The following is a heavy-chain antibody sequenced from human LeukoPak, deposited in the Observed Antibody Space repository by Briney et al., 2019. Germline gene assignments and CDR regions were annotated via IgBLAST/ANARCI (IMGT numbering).Heavy chain of an antibody. V-gene: IGHV3-15*01. D-gene: IGHD3-22*01. CDR3: TTGGNYDSSDEPFDY. Sequence: PGGSLRLSCAASGFTFSNALMSWVRQAPGKGLEWVGRIKSKSDGGTTDYAAPVKGRFTISRDDSKNTLYLQMNSLKTEDTAVYYCTTGGNYDSSDEPFDYWGQGTLVTVSS. CDR1: GFTFSNAL. J-gene: IGHJ4*02. CDR2: IKSKSDGGTT.